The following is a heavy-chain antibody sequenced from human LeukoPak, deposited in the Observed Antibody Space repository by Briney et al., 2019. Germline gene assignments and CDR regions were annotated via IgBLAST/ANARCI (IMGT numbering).Heavy chain of an antibody. CDR1: GYTFTGYY. CDR3: ARAKNYCGSGSYENWFDP. V-gene: IGHV1-2*02. Sequence: ASVKVSCKASGYTFTGYYMHWVRQAPGQGLEWMGWINPNSGGTNYAQKFQGRVIMTRDTSISTAYMELSRLRSDATAVYYCARAKNYCGSGSYENWFDPWGQGTLVTVSS. D-gene: IGHD3-10*01. CDR2: INPNSGGT. J-gene: IGHJ5*02.